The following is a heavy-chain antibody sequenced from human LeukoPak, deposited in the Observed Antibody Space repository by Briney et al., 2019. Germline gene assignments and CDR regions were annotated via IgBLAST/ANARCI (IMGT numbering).Heavy chain of an antibody. D-gene: IGHD1-26*01. V-gene: IGHV3-30*02. CDR3: AKDSRPTGGLLPRGYFDY. CDR2: IRYDGSNK. Sequence: PGGSLRLSCAASGFTFSSYGMHWVRQAPGKGLERVAVIRYDGSNKYYADSVKGRFTISRDNSKNTLYLQMNSLRAEDTAVYYCAKDSRPTGGLLPRGYFDYWGQGTLVTVSS. CDR1: GFTFSSYG. J-gene: IGHJ4*02.